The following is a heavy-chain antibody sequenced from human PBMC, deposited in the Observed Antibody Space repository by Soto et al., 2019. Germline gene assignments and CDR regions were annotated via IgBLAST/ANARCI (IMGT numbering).Heavy chain of an antibody. D-gene: IGHD2-21*02. CDR3: ARGPSCGGDCYLFDY. J-gene: IGHJ4*02. V-gene: IGHV1-46*01. CDR2: INPGGGRT. CDR1: GYTFTSYY. Sequence: ASVKVSCKASGYTFTSYYIHWVRQAPGQGLEWVAMINPGGGRTKNAQMFQGRVTLTRDTSAGTVDMELSSLTSDDTAVYYCARGPSCGGDCYLFDYWGQGSLVTVSS.